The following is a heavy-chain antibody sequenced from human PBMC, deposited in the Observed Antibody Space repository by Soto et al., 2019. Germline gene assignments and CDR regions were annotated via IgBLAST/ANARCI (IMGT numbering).Heavy chain of an antibody. CDR1: GYTFTSYG. Sequence: QVQLVQSGAEVKKPGASVKVSCKASGYTFTSYGISWVRQAPGQGLEWMGWISAYNGNTNYAQKLQGRVTMTTHTPTSTAYMELRSLRSDDTAVYYCARSGCSGGSCYSYYFDYWGQGTLVTVSS. CDR2: ISAYNGNT. CDR3: ARSGCSGGSCYSYYFDY. V-gene: IGHV1-18*01. D-gene: IGHD2-15*01. J-gene: IGHJ4*02.